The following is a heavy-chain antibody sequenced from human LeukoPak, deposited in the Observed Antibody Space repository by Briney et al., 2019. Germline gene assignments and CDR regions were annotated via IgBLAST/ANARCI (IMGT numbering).Heavy chain of an antibody. Sequence: ASVKVSCKASGYTFTGYYMHWVRQASGQGLEGMGWINPNSGGTNYAQKFQGWVTMTRDTSISTAYMELSRLRSDDTAVYYCARDLSNWNGEGAYYFDYWGQGTLVTVSS. J-gene: IGHJ4*02. CDR2: INPNSGGT. CDR1: GYTFTGYY. D-gene: IGHD1-20*01. CDR3: ARDLSNWNGEGAYYFDY. V-gene: IGHV1-2*04.